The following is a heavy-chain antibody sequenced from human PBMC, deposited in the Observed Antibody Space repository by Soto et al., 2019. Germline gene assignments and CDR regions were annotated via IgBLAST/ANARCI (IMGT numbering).Heavy chain of an antibody. J-gene: IGHJ6*02. CDR2: IDTAGRT. CDR1: DLTSGNNY. Sequence: EVQLVESGGGLIQPGGSLGVSCKPSDLTSGNNYMTWAGKAPGKGREWASVIDTAGRTNYAESVKGRFTISRDNAKNTLHLQMNSLRAEDTAVYYCARGATYYDFWSGYYTSYTYYGMDVWGQGTTVTVSS. V-gene: IGHV3-53*01. D-gene: IGHD3-3*01. CDR3: ARGATYYDFWSGYYTSYTYYGMDV.